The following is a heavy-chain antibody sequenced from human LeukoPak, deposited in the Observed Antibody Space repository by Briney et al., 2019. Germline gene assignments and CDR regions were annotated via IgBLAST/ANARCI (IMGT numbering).Heavy chain of an antibody. CDR2: NNHRGSS. CDR1: GGCFSGYY. D-gene: IGHD3-16*01. J-gene: IGHJ4*02. V-gene: IGHV4-34*01. Sequence: SETLSLTCAVYGGCFSGYYWSWIRQPPGEGREWIGENNHRGSSNYNPSLKSRVTISVDTTKNQFSLKLSSVTAADTAVYYCARGLSLGGFDCWGQGILVTVSS. CDR3: ARGLSLGGFDC.